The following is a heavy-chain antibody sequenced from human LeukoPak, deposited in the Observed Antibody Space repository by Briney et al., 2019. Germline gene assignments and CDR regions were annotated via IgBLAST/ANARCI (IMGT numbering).Heavy chain of an antibody. V-gene: IGHV3-21*01. CDR1: GFTFSSYS. CDR3: ARGRGGNGNLDS. CDR2: ISSGGTYI. Sequence: GGSLRLSCAASGFTFSSYSMNWVRQAPGKGLEWVSSISSGGTYISYADSVKGRFTISRDNAKNSLYLQMNSLRAEDTAVYYCARGRGGNGNLDSWGQRTLVTVSS. D-gene: IGHD3-10*01. J-gene: IGHJ4*02.